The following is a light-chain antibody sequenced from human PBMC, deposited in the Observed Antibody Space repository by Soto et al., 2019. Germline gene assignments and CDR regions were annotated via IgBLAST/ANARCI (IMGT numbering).Light chain of an antibody. CDR3: QQSYSTPELT. Sequence: DIQMTQSPSSLSASVGDRVTITCRASQSISSYLNWYQQKPGKAPKLLIYAASSLQSGVPSRFSGSGSGTDFTLTISSLQPEDFATYYCQQSYSTPELTFGGGTEVESK. CDR2: AAS. V-gene: IGKV1-39*01. J-gene: IGKJ4*01. CDR1: QSISSY.